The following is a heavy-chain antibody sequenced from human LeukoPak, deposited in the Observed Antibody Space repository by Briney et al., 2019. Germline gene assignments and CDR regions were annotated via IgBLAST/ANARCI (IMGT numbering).Heavy chain of an antibody. Sequence: GSLRLSCAASGFTFSDYYMSWIRQAPGKGLEWVSYISSSGSTIYYADSVKGRFTISRDNAKNSLYLQMNSLRAEDTAVYYCARDPGYDILTGYPGPENPVYYFDYWGQGTLVTVSS. D-gene: IGHD3-9*01. V-gene: IGHV3-11*01. CDR2: ISSSGSTI. CDR3: ARDPGYDILTGYPGPENPVYYFDY. CDR1: GFTFSDYY. J-gene: IGHJ4*02.